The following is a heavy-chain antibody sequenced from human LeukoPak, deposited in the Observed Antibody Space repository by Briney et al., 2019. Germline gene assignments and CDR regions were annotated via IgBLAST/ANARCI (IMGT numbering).Heavy chain of an antibody. CDR3: PRGVRGIISYYYYYMDL. V-gene: IGHV3-74*01. Sequence: GGSLRLSCAAPGSTFSRNWMHWVRQTPGKGLVWVSGINGDGSATTYADSVAGRFTISRENAKNTIYLQMTSLRAEDTAVYYCPRGVRGIISYYYYYMDLWGKGTTVTVSS. CDR1: GSTFSRNW. D-gene: IGHD3-10*01. J-gene: IGHJ6*03. CDR2: INGDGSAT.